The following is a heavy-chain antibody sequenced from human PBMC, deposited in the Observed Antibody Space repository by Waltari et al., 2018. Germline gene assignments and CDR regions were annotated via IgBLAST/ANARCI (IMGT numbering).Heavy chain of an antibody. CDR3: ARVKWYFDL. CDR2: IKTDGSEI. CDR1: GFTFSSFW. Sequence: EVQLVESGGGLVQPGGSLRLSCAASGFTFSSFWMSWVRQTPGKGLEWGASIKTDGSEIQYVDSVKGRFTISRDNAENSLYLQMSSLRAEDTAMYYCARVKWYFDLWGRGTLVTVSS. J-gene: IGHJ2*01. V-gene: IGHV3-7*01.